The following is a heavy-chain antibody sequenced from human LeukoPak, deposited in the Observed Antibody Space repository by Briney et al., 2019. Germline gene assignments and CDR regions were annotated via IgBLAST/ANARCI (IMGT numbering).Heavy chain of an antibody. V-gene: IGHV4-38-2*02. CDR2: IYHSGSA. CDR3: VRYCSSTTCYTRAVDY. Sequence: SETLSLTCTVSGYSITSGYNWAWIRQPPGKVLEWIGSIYHSGSAYYNPSLKSRVTISVDTSKNQFSLKLSSVTAADTAVYYCVRYCSSTTCYTRAVDYWGQGTLSPSPQ. CDR1: GYSITSGYN. D-gene: IGHD2-2*02. J-gene: IGHJ4*02.